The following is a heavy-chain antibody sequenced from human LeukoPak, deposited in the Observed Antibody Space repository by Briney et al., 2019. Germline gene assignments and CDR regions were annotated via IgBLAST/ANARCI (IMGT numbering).Heavy chain of an antibody. CDR1: GLTFSICA. J-gene: IGHJ4*02. CDR2: IRASGGNT. V-gene: IGHV3-23*01. D-gene: IGHD6-25*01. Sequence: PGGSLRLSCVVSGLTFSICAMRWVRQAPGKGLEWVSGIRASGGNTDYADSVRGRFTISRDNSKNTVYMQMNSLTAEDTAVYYCATDRGQWGQGTLVTVSS. CDR3: ATDRGQ.